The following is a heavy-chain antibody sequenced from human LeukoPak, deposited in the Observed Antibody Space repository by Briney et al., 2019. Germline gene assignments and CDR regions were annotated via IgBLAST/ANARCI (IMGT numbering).Heavy chain of an antibody. CDR2: ISAYNGNT. V-gene: IGHV1-18*01. Sequence: ASVRVSCKASGYTFTSYGISWVRQAPGQGLEWMGWISAYNGNTNYAQKLQGRVTMTTDTSTSTAYMELRSLRSDDTAVYYCARAYSSGWYLDYWGQGTLVTVSS. D-gene: IGHD6-19*01. J-gene: IGHJ4*02. CDR3: ARAYSSGWYLDY. CDR1: GYTFTSYG.